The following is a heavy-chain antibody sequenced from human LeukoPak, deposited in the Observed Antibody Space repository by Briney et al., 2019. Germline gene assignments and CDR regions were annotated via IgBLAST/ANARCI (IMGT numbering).Heavy chain of an antibody. CDR2: IGDTGRAK. Sequence: GGSLRLSCAASGFTFSRHGMHWVRQAPGKGLEWVAVIGDTGRAKYYADSVEGRFTASRDNFKNTLYLEMNSLRYDDTALYCCAREAAWGNWYFDHWGRGTLVTVSS. D-gene: IGHD3-16*01. CDR3: AREAAWGNWYFDH. V-gene: IGHV3-33*08. J-gene: IGHJ2*01. CDR1: GFTFSRHG.